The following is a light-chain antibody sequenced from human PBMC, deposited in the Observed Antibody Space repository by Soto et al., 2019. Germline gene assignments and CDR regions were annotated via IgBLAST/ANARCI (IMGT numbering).Light chain of an antibody. V-gene: IGKV3-20*01. CDR3: HQYGSSVT. J-gene: IGKJ4*01. Sequence: IVMTQSPDTLSLSPGERATLSCRASQTIRTSLAWYQQRPGQAPRLLIFDASRKTFGVPDRFTGSGSGTDFTLTINRLEPEDFGVYFCHQYGSSVTFGGGTKVEIK. CDR1: QTIRTS. CDR2: DAS.